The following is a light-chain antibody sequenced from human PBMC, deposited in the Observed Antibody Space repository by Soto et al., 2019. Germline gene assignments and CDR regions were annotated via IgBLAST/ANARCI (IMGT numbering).Light chain of an antibody. CDR2: YAS. CDR1: QSVGTN. J-gene: IGKJ1*01. CDR3: QQYKDWPTT. V-gene: IGKV3-15*01. Sequence: EIVMTQSPATLSVSPGERATLSCRASQSVGTNLAWYQQKSGQAPRLLIYYASTRATGVPARFSSSGSGTDFTLTITSLQSEDFGVYYCQQYKDWPTTFGQGTIVDIK.